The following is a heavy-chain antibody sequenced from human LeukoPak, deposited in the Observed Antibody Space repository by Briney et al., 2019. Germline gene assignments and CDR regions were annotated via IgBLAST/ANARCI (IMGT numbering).Heavy chain of an antibody. Sequence: SETLSLTCAVYGGSFSGYYWSWIRQPPGKGLGWIGEINHSGSTNYNPSLKSRVTISVDTSKNQFSLKLSSVTAADTAVYYCAALVGATGDYFDYWGQGTLVTVSS. CDR3: AALVGATGDYFDY. V-gene: IGHV4-34*01. CDR1: GGSFSGYY. J-gene: IGHJ4*02. D-gene: IGHD1-26*01. CDR2: INHSGST.